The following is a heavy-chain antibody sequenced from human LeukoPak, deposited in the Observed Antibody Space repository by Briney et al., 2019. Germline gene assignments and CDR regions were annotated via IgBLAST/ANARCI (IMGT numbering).Heavy chain of an antibody. D-gene: IGHD2-15*01. V-gene: IGHV3-23*01. J-gene: IGHJ4*02. Sequence: PGGSLRLSCAASGFTFTYYDMTWVRQAPGKGLVWVSTVGGGGGVANYADSVKGRFTISRDNSKNTVYLQMNSLRAEDAAIYYCVKGGYCRGVNCYYFDLWGQGTLVTVSS. CDR3: VKGGYCRGVNCYYFDL. CDR2: VGGGGGVA. CDR1: GFTFTYYD.